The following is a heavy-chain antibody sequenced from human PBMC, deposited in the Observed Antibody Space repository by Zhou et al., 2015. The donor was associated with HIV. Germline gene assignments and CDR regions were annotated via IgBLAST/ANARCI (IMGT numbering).Heavy chain of an antibody. D-gene: IGHD3-10*01. Sequence: QVQLVQSGAEVKKPGSSVKVSCKASGGTFSSYTISWVRQAPGQGLEWMGRIIPILGIANYAQKFQGRVTITADKSTSTAYMELSSLRSEDTAVYYCARAHYYGSGSYYNGDNFDYWGQGTLVTVSS. J-gene: IGHJ4*02. V-gene: IGHV1-69*02. CDR2: IIPILGIA. CDR1: GGTFSSYT. CDR3: ARAHYYGSGSYYNGDNFDY.